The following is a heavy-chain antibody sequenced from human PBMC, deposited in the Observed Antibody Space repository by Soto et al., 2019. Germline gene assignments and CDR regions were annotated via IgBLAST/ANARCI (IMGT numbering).Heavy chain of an antibody. CDR3: ASGGSCYSRYCYFDY. J-gene: IGHJ4*02. CDR1: GGSISSYY. Sequence: SETLSLTCTVSGGSISSYYWSWIRQPPGKGLEWIGYIYYSGGTNYNPSLKSRVTISVDTSKNQFSLKLSSVTAADTAVYYCASGGSCYSRYCYFDYWGQGTLVTVSS. V-gene: IGHV4-59*01. CDR2: IYYSGGT. D-gene: IGHD2-15*01.